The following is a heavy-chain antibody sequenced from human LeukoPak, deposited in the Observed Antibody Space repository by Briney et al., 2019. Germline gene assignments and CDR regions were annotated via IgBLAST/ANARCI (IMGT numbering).Heavy chain of an antibody. CDR3: ATAACTNGVCSSFDP. D-gene: IGHD2-8*01. Sequence: ASVKVSCKASGYTFTSYDINWVRQATGQGLEWTGWMNPNSGNTGYAQKFQGRVTITRNTSISTAYMELSSLRSEDTAVYYCATAACTNGVCSSFDPWGQGTLVTVSS. CDR2: MNPNSGNT. CDR1: GYTFTSYD. J-gene: IGHJ5*02. V-gene: IGHV1-8*03.